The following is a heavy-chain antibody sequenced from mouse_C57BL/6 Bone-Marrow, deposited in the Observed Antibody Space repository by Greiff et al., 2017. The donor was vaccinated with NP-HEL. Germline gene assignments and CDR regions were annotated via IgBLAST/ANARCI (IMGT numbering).Heavy chain of an antibody. CDR3: ARQTWSWFAY. V-gene: IGHV5-12*01. CDR2: ISNGGGSP. Sequence: DVHLVESGGGLVQPGGSLKLSCAASGFTFSDYYMYWVRQTPEKRLEWVAYISNGGGSPYYPDTVKGRFTISRDNAKNTLYLQMSRLNSEDTAMYYCARQTWSWFAYWGQGTLVTVSA. CDR1: GFTFSDYY. J-gene: IGHJ3*01.